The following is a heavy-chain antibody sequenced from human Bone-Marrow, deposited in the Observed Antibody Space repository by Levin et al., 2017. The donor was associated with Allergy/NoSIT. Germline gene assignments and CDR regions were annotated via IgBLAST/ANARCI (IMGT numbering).Heavy chain of an antibody. J-gene: IGHJ5*02. CDR2: ISYDGSNK. CDR1: GFTFSSYA. D-gene: IGHD6-6*01. CDR3: ARGPLEYSSSWWFDP. Sequence: GGSLRLSCAASGFTFSSYAMHWVRQAPGKGLEWVAVISYDGSNKYYADSVKGRFTISRDNSKNTLYLQMNSLRAEDTAVYYCARGPLEYSSSWWFDPWGQGTLVTVSS. V-gene: IGHV3-30*04.